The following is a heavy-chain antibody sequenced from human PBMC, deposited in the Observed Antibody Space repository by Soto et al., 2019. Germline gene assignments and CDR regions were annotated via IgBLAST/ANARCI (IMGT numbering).Heavy chain of an antibody. CDR3: ARSFVSEEAAGTNWFDP. D-gene: IGHD6-13*01. CDR2: INHSGST. V-gene: IGHV4-34*01. Sequence: SETLSLTCAVYGGSFSGYYWSWIRQPPGKGLEWIGEINHSGSTNYNPSLKSRVTISVDTSKNQFSLKLSSVTAADTAVYYCARSFVSEEAAGTNWFDPWGQGTLVTVSS. J-gene: IGHJ5*02. CDR1: GGSFSGYY.